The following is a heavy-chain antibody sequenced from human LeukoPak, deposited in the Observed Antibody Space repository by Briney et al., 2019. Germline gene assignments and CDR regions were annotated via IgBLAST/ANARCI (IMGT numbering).Heavy chain of an antibody. CDR2: IYHSGST. Sequence: SETLSLTCTVSGYSISSGYYWGWIRQPPGKGLEWIGSIYHSGSTYYNPSLKSRVTISEDTSKNQFSLKLSSVTAADTAVYYCARGRITMVRGVFPFDYWGQGTLVTVSS. CDR3: ARGRITMVRGVFPFDY. D-gene: IGHD3-10*01. V-gene: IGHV4-38-2*02. J-gene: IGHJ4*02. CDR1: GYSISSGYY.